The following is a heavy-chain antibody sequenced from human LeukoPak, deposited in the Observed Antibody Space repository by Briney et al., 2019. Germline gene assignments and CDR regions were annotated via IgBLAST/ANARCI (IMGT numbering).Heavy chain of an antibody. CDR3: AREKNGNEPFDY. Sequence: PSETLSLTCTVSGDSISSGDYYWSWIRQPAGKGLEWIGRISSSGSTNYNPSLKSRVTISVDTSKNQFSLKVSSVTAADTAAYYCAREKNGNEPFDYWGQGTLVTVSS. CDR1: GDSISSGDYY. V-gene: IGHV4-61*02. D-gene: IGHD4-23*01. CDR2: ISSSGST. J-gene: IGHJ4*02.